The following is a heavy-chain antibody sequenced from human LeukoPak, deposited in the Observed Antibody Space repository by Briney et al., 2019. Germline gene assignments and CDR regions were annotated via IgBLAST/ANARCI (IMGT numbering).Heavy chain of an antibody. D-gene: IGHD3-10*01. Sequence: GGSLRLSCAASGFIFSSYPMSWVRQAPGKGLEWVSAVSGTAENTYYADSVKGRFSISRDNSRNTVHLQMNSLRPEDTAVYYCANQRGGFWGQGTLVTVSS. V-gene: IGHV3-23*01. CDR1: GFIFSSYP. CDR2: VSGTAENT. J-gene: IGHJ4*02. CDR3: ANQRGGF.